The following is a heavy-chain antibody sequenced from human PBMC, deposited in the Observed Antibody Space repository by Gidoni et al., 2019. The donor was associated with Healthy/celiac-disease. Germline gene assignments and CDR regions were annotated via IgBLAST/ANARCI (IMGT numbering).Heavy chain of an antibody. CDR1: GFTFSSYS. V-gene: IGHV3-21*01. Sequence: VQLVESGGGLVKPGGSLRLSCAASGFTFSSYSMNWVRQAPGKGLEWVSSISSSSSYIYYADSVKGRFTISRDNAKNSLYLQMNSLRAEDTAVYYCARAYDFWSGYYWAWFDPWGQGTLVTVSS. J-gene: IGHJ5*02. D-gene: IGHD3-3*01. CDR3: ARAYDFWSGYYWAWFDP. CDR2: ISSSSSYI.